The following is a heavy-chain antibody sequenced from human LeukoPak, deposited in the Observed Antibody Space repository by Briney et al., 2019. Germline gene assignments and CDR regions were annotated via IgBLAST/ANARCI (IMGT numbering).Heavy chain of an antibody. Sequence: GGSLRLSCVASGFTVSSSYINWVRQAPGKGLEWISVTYSGGTTYYSESVKDRFIVSRDYSKNTLYLQMSSLTGEDTAIYFCARDPSGTTIDNYYTLPKGMDVWGQGTTVIVSS. CDR2: TYSGGTT. CDR3: ARDPSGTTIDNYYTLPKGMDV. J-gene: IGHJ6*02. V-gene: IGHV3-66*01. D-gene: IGHD3-3*01. CDR1: GFTVSSSY.